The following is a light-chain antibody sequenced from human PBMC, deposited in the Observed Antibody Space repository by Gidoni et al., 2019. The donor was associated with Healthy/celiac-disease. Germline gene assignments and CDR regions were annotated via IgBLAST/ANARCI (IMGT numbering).Light chain of an antibody. CDR2: GAS. CDR1: QSVSSSY. J-gene: IGKJ2*01. Sequence: VLTQSPGTLSVSPGERATLSCRASQSVSSSYLAWYQQKPGQAPRLLIYGASSRATGIPDRFSGSGSGTDFTLTISRLEPEDFAVYYCQQYGSSSYTFGQGTKLEIK. V-gene: IGKV3-20*01. CDR3: QQYGSSSYT.